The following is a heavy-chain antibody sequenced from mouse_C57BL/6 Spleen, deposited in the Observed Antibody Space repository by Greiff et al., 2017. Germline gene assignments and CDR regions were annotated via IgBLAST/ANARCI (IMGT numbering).Heavy chain of an antibody. CDR1: GYTFTDYY. CDR3: ASITTVVAYEGYFDY. V-gene: IGHV1-76*01. Sequence: VKLMESGAELVRPGASVKLSCQASGYTFTDYYINWVKQRPGQGLEWIARIYPGSGNTYYNEKFKGKATLTAEKSSSTAYMQLISLTSEDSAVYFCASITTVVAYEGYFDYWGQGTTLTVSS. CDR2: IYPGSGNT. D-gene: IGHD1-1*01. J-gene: IGHJ2*01.